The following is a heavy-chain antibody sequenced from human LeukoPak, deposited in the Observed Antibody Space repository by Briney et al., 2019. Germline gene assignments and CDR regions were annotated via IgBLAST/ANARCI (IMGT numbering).Heavy chain of an antibody. D-gene: IGHD3-3*01. Sequence: SETLSITCTVSGGSISSYYWSWIRQPPGKGLEWIGYIYYSGSTNYNPSLKSRVTISVDTSKNQFSLKLSSVTAADTAVYYCARMVAYYDFWSGYSFDPWGQGTLVTVSS. CDR2: IYYSGST. V-gene: IGHV4-59*08. CDR3: ARMVAYYDFWSGYSFDP. CDR1: GGSISSYY. J-gene: IGHJ5*02.